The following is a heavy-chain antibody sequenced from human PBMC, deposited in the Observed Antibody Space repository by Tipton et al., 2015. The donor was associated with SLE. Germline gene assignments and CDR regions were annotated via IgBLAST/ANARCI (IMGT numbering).Heavy chain of an antibody. Sequence: TLSLTCTVSGGSISSYYWSWIRQPPGKGLEWIGYIYYSGSTNYNPSLKSRVTISVETSKNQFSLKLNSVTAADTAVYYCARDEGGTPSDHYYYMDVWGKGTTVTVSS. CDR3: ARDEGGTPSDHYYYMDV. CDR1: GGSISSYY. J-gene: IGHJ6*03. V-gene: IGHV4-59*01. CDR2: IYYSGST. D-gene: IGHD1-26*01.